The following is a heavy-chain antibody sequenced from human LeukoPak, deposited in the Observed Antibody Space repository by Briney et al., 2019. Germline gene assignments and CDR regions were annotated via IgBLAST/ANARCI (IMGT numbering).Heavy chain of an antibody. D-gene: IGHD3-22*01. CDR1: GSTFTDYY. CDR3: ARGYYYDSSGYGPSYYMDV. CDR2: INPSGGST. V-gene: IGHV1-46*01. Sequence: ASVKVSCKASGSTFTDYYMHWVRQAPGQGLEWMGIINPSGGSTSYAQKFQGRVTMTRDTSTSTVYMELSSLRSEDTAVYYCARGYYYDSSGYGPSYYMDVWGKGTTVTISS. J-gene: IGHJ6*03.